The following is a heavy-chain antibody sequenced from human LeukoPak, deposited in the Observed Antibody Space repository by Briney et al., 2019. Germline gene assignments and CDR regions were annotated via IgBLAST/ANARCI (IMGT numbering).Heavy chain of an antibody. Sequence: GGSLRLSRAASGFTFSNYWMHWVRQAPGKGLVWVSRINSDGINTSYADSVKGRFTISRDNAKNTLNLQMNSLRAEDTAVYYCARDLGQYYDTSDNWFDPWGQGTLVTVSS. CDR1: GFTFSNYW. CDR3: ARDLGQYYDTSDNWFDP. V-gene: IGHV3-74*01. CDR2: INSDGINT. D-gene: IGHD3-22*01. J-gene: IGHJ5*02.